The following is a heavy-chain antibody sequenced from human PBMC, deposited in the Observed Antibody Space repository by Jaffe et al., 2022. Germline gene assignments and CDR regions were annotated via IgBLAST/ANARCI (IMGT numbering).Heavy chain of an antibody. J-gene: IGHJ5*02. CDR2: IYWNDDK. D-gene: IGHD5-12*01. CDR1: GFSLSTSGVG. V-gene: IGHV2-5*01. Sequence: QITLKESGPTLVKPTQTLTLTCTFSGFSLSTSGVGVGWIRQPPGKALEWLALIYWNDDKRYSPSLKSRLTITKDTSKNQVVLTMTNMDPVDTATYYCAHSFVHSLLSSDIVPRPGGFDPWGQGTLVTVSS. CDR3: AHSFVHSLLSSDIVPRPGGFDP.